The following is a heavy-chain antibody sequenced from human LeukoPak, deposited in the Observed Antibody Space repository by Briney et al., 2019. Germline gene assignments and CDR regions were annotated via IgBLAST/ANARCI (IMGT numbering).Heavy chain of an antibody. J-gene: IGHJ4*02. CDR3: ARHAVTTTFDY. D-gene: IGHD4-17*01. V-gene: IGHV4-59*08. CDR1: GGSIRSYY. CDR2: IYSSGST. Sequence: PSETLSLTCTVSGGSIRSYYWSWIRQPPGKGLEWIGYIYSSGSTYYNPSLKSRVTISIDTSKNQFSLKLTSVTAADTAVFYCARHAVTTTFDYWGQGTLVTVSS.